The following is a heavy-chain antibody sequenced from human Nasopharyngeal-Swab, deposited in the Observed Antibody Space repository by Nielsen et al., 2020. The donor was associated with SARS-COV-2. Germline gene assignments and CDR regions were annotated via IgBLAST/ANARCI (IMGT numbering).Heavy chain of an antibody. Sequence: SETLSLTCTVSGGSISSRNHYWGWIRQPPGKGLEWVASISYFGATYYNPSLKSRVTIAVDTSKNQFSLKLSSVTAADTAVYYCVHSSSWYGIGYFDLWGRGTLVTVSS. V-gene: IGHV4-39*01. J-gene: IGHJ2*01. CDR1: GGSISSRNHY. CDR2: ISYFGAT. D-gene: IGHD6-13*01. CDR3: VHSSSWYGIGYFDL.